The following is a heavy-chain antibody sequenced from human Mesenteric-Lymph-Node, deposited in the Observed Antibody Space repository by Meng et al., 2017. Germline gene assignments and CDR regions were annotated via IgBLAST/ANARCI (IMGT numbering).Heavy chain of an antibody. Sequence: VQLVQSGAEVKKLGSSVKVSCKASGGTFSSYAISWVRQAPGQGLEWMGGIIPIFGTANYAQKFQGRVTITTDESTSTAYMELSSLRSEDTAVYYCARGDIVAKFYYYYGMDVWGQGTTVTVSS. CDR2: IIPIFGTA. CDR3: ARGDIVAKFYYYYGMDV. D-gene: IGHD5-12*01. CDR1: GGTFSSYA. V-gene: IGHV1-69*05. J-gene: IGHJ6*02.